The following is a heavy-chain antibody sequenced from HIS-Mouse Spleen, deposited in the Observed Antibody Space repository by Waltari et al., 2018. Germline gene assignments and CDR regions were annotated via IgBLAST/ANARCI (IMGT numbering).Heavy chain of an antibody. Sequence: QVQLVQSGAEVKKPGASVKVSCKASAYTFTGYYMPWVRQAPGQGLEWMGWINPNSGGTNYAQKFQGRVTMTRDTSISTAYMELSRLRSDDTAVYYCARVYYDFWSGYYYWGQGTLVTVSS. CDR3: ARVYYDFWSGYYY. D-gene: IGHD3-3*01. V-gene: IGHV1-2*02. CDR2: INPNSGGT. J-gene: IGHJ4*02. CDR1: AYTFTGYY.